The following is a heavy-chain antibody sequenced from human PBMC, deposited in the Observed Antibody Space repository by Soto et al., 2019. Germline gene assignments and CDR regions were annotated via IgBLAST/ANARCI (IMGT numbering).Heavy chain of an antibody. J-gene: IGHJ4*02. CDR3: TTDPVMYSSSWYWPYYFDY. V-gene: IGHV3-15*07. D-gene: IGHD6-13*01. Sequence: GGSLRLSCAASGFTFSNAWMNWVRQAPGKGLEWVGRIKSKTDGGTTDYAAPVKGRFTISRDDSKNTLYLQMNSLKTEDTAVYYCTTDPVMYSSSWYWPYYFDYWGQGTLVTVSS. CDR2: IKSKTDGGTT. CDR1: GFTFSNAW.